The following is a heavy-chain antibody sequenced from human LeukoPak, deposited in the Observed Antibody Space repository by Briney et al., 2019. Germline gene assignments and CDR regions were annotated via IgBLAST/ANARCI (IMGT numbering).Heavy chain of an antibody. D-gene: IGHD5-18*01. J-gene: IGHJ4*02. Sequence: GGSPRLSCAASGFTVSRNYMSWVRQAPGKGLEWVSVIYSGGSTYYADSVKGRFTISRDNSKNTLYLQMNSLRAEDTAVYYCASRGYSYGQTIDYWGQGTLVTVSS. CDR1: GFTVSRNY. CDR3: ASRGYSYGQTIDY. V-gene: IGHV3-66*02. CDR2: IYSGGST.